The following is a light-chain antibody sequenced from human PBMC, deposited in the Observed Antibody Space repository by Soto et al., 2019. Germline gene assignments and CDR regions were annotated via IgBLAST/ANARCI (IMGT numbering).Light chain of an antibody. J-gene: IGLJ1*01. CDR1: SSDVGGYNY. Sequence: QSVLTQPASVSGSPGQAITISRTGTSSDVGGYNYVSWYQQHPGKAPKLMIYDVSNRPSGVSNRFSSSTSGNTASLTISGLQAEDEADYYCSSYTSSSTLYVFGTGTKVTVL. CDR2: DVS. CDR3: SSYTSSSTLYV. V-gene: IGLV2-14*01.